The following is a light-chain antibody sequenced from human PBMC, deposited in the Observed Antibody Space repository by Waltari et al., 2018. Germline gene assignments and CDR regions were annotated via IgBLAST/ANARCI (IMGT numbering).Light chain of an antibody. CDR1: SSDVGGYNY. CDR2: DVS. Sequence: QSALTQPASVSGSPGQSITISCTGTSSDVGGYNYVSWYQQHPGKAPKLMIYDVSKRPSGVSNRFSGSKSGNTASLTISGLQAEDEADYYCCSSAGRVFGGGTKLTVL. J-gene: IGLJ3*02. CDR3: CSSAGRV. V-gene: IGLV2-23*02.